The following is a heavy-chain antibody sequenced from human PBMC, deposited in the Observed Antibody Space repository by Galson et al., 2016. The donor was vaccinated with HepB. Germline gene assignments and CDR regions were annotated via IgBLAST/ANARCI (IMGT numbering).Heavy chain of an antibody. CDR2: ITPIFGTA. Sequence: SVKVSCKASGHTSTTYGISWVRQAPGQGLEWMGRITPIFGTANYAQKFQGRVTITADKSTSTAYMELSSLRSEDTAVYYCAREEKRQIYSYGTLAYSYYMDVWGSGTTVTVSS. J-gene: IGHJ6*03. CDR3: AREEKRQIYSYGTLAYSYYMDV. V-gene: IGHV1-69*06. D-gene: IGHD5-18*01. CDR1: GHTSTTYG.